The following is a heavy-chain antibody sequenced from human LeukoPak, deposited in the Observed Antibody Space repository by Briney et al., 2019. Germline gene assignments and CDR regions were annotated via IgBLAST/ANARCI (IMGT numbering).Heavy chain of an antibody. V-gene: IGHV4-59*01. CDR2: IYYSGST. J-gene: IGHJ4*02. CDR1: GGSISSYY. Sequence: SETLSLTCTVSGGSISSYYWSWIRQPPGKGLEWIGYIYYSGSTNYNPSLKGRVTISVDTSKNQFSLKLCSVTAAATAVYYCARVIWSGYYRVDYWGQGTLVTVSS. D-gene: IGHD3-3*01. CDR3: ARVIWSGYYRVDY.